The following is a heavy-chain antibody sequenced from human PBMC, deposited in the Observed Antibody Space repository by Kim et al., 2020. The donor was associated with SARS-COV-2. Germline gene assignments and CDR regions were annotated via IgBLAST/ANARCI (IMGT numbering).Heavy chain of an antibody. J-gene: IGHJ5*02. Sequence: KYPTEFQGRVTITRDTSARTAYMELSSLRSEDTAVYYCARVGVAAAEDPWGQGTLVTVSS. D-gene: IGHD6-13*01. V-gene: IGHV1-3*01. CDR3: ARVGVAAAEDP.